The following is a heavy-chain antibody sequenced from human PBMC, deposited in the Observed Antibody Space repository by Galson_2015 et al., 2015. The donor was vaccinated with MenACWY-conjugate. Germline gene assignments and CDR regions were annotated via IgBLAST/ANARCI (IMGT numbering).Heavy chain of an antibody. CDR2: IGSTSSFI. J-gene: IGHJ4*02. D-gene: IGHD6-19*01. V-gene: IGHV3-21*01. Sequence: SLRLSCAASGFTFSHFSMNWVHQAPGKGLEWVAAIGSTSSFIYYADSVRGRFTVSRDNAKNSLTLQMNSLRAEDTAVYYCARPYSRIGVALDSWGQGTLVTVSS. CDR3: ARPYSRIGVALDS. CDR1: GFTFSHFS.